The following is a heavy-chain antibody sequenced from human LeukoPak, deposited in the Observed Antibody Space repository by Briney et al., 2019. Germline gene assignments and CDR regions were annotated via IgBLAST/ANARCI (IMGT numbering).Heavy chain of an antibody. D-gene: IGHD5-24*01. CDR3: ASASEMATIRYYLDY. V-gene: IGHV3-30*04. CDR2: ISYDGSNK. J-gene: IGHJ4*02. CDR1: GFTFSSYA. Sequence: GGSLRLSCAASGFTFSSYAMHWVRQAPGKGLEWVAVISYDGSNKHYADSVKGRFTISRDNSKNTLYLQMNSLRAEDTAVYYCASASEMATIRYYLDYWGQGTLVTVSS.